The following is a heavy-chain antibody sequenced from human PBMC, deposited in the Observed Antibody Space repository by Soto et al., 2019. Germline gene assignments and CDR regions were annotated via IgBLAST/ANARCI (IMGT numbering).Heavy chain of an antibody. CDR1: GFNVSSNY. J-gene: IGHJ3*02. CDR3: TRDRGFDM. V-gene: IGHV3-53*01. Sequence: EVQLVESGGGLIQPGGSLRLSCAASGFNVSSNYMRWVRQAPGKGLQWVSIINTGGNTHYADSVKGRFTISRDNSKNTVYLLMTRLRAEDTAVYYCTRDRGFDMWGQGTTVNVSS. CDR2: INTGGNT.